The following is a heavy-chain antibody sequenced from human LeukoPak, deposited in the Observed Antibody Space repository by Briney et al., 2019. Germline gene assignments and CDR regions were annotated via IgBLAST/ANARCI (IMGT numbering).Heavy chain of an antibody. CDR2: INPNSGGT. Sequence: GASVKVSCKASGYTFTGYYMHWVRQAPGQGLEWMGWINPNSGGTNYAQKFQARVTMTRDTSISTAYMELSWLRSDDTAVYYCARDRVPINIARRDAFDFWGQGTMVTVS. CDR3: ARDRVPINIARRDAFDF. CDR1: GYTFTGYY. V-gene: IGHV1-2*02. J-gene: IGHJ3*01. D-gene: IGHD2-2*01.